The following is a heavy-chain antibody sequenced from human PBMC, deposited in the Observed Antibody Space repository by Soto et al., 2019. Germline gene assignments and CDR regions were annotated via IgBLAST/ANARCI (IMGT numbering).Heavy chain of an antibody. J-gene: IGHJ5*02. V-gene: IGHV3-53*01. CDR1: GFTVSSNF. CDR2: IYTDGST. CDR3: ARVLRGQPNWFDP. Sequence: GGSLRLSCAASGFTVSSNFMGWVRQAPGKGLEWGSFIYTDGSTYYADSVKGRFTISRDNSKNTLDLQMTTLRADDTAVFYCARVLRGQPNWFDPWGQGTLVTVSS. D-gene: IGHD4-17*01.